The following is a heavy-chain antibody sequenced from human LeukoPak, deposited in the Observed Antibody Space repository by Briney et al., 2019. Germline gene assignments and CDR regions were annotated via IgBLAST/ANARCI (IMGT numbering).Heavy chain of an antibody. CDR1: GGSISSYY. D-gene: IGHD3-3*01. CDR3: ARGRQWNYDFWTPLGLHHAFDI. Sequence: KASETLSLTCTVSGGSISSYYWSWIRQPPGKGLEWIGYIYYSGSTNYNPSLKSRVTISVDTSKNQFSLKLSSVTAADTAVYYCARGRQWNYDFWTPLGLHHAFDIWGQGTMVTVSS. J-gene: IGHJ3*02. CDR2: IYYSGST. V-gene: IGHV4-59*12.